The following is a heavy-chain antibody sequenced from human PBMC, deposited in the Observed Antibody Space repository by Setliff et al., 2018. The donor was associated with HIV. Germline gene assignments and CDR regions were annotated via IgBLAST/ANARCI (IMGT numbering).Heavy chain of an antibody. Sequence: GGSLRLSCAASGFTFSRYWMSWVRQAPGKGLEWVANIKQDGSEKYYGDSVQGRVTVSRDNAENSVYLQMNSLRAEDTAVYYCARDGGEYWGQGTLVTVSS. D-gene: IGHD3-16*01. CDR1: GFTFSRYW. CDR2: IKQDGSEK. J-gene: IGHJ4*02. CDR3: ARDGGEY. V-gene: IGHV3-7*01.